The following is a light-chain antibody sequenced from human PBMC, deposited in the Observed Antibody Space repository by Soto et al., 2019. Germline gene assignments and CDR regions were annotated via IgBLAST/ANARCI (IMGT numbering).Light chain of an antibody. CDR1: QSISIW. V-gene: IGKV1-5*01. CDR3: QQYNGY. Sequence: DIQMTQSPSTLSASVGDRVTITCRASQSISIWLAWYQQKPGKAPKLLLYDASSVESGVPSRFSGGGSGTEFTLTITSLQPDDLATYYCQQYNGYFGGGTKVEIK. J-gene: IGKJ4*01. CDR2: DAS.